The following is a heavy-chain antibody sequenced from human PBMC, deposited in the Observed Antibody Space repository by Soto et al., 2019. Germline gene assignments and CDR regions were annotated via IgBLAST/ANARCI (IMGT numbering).Heavy chain of an antibody. D-gene: IGHD6-6*01. J-gene: IGHJ6*02. CDR1: GYTFTSYG. CDR2: ISAYNGNT. Sequence: ASVKVSCKASGYTFTSYGISWVRQAPGQGLEWMGWISAYNGNTNYAQKLQGRVTMTTDTSTSTAYMELRSLRSDDTAVYYCARDRIAARLDYYYYGVDVWGQGTTVTVSS. CDR3: ARDRIAARLDYYYYGVDV. V-gene: IGHV1-18*01.